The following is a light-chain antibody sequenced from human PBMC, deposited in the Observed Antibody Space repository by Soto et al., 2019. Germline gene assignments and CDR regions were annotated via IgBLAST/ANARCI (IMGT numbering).Light chain of an antibody. CDR3: QQYDFSPRT. J-gene: IGKJ2*01. V-gene: IGKV3-20*01. CDR2: GAS. CDR1: QSVTSTY. Sequence: EIVLTQSPVTLSLSPGERATLSCRASQSVTSTYLAWYQQKPGQAPRLLIYGASSRATGVPDRFSGSGSGTDFTLTISSLEPEDFAVYYCQQYDFSPRTFGQGTKLEVK.